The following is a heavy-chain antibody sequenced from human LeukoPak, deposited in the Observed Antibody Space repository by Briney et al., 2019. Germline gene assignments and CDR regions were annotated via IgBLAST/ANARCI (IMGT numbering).Heavy chain of an antibody. CDR2: IYHSGST. V-gene: IGHV4-30-2*01. D-gene: IGHD5-18*01. J-gene: IGHJ5*02. CDR3: ASVDTAHNWFDP. Sequence: PSETLSLTCAVSGGSISSGGYSWSWIRQPPGKGLEWIGYIYHSGSTYYNPSLKSRVTISVDRSKNQFSLKLSSVTAAGTAVYYCASVDTAHNWFDPWGQGTLVTISS. CDR1: GGSISSGGYS.